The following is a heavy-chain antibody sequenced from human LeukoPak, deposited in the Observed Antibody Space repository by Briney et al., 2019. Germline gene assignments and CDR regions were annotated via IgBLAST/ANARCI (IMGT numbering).Heavy chain of an antibody. D-gene: IGHD3-22*01. V-gene: IGHV4-61*08. CDR3: ARGWDYYDSSGYI. J-gene: IGHJ3*02. Sequence: SETLSLTCTVSGGSISSGGYYWSWIRQHPGKGLEWIGYIYYSGSTNYNPSLKSRVTISVDTSKNQFSLKLSSVTAADTAVYYCARGWDYYDSSGYIWGQGTMVTVSS. CDR1: GGSISSGGYY. CDR2: IYYSGST.